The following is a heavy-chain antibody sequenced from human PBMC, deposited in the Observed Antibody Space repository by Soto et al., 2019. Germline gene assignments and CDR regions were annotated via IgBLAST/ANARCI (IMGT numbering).Heavy chain of an antibody. J-gene: IGHJ4*02. CDR2: IKRDGTVT. CDR3: ARDNYDFWSGNYLDY. D-gene: IGHD3-3*01. CDR1: GITFSTYR. Sequence: EVQLVESGGGLVQPGGSLRLSCVVSGITFSTYRMHWVRQAPGKGLVWVSHIKRDGTVTHYTGSVRGRFIISRDNAKHTLFLQINSLRAEDTAVYYCARDNYDFWSGNYLDYWGQGTLVTVSS. V-gene: IGHV3-74*01.